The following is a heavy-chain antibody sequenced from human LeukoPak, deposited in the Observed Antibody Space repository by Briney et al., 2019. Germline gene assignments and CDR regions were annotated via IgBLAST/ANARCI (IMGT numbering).Heavy chain of an antibody. CDR3: AKGGSITAAGLVWVRPNDY. J-gene: IGHJ4*02. CDR2: ISGSGGST. Sequence: ETLSLTCAVYGGSFSGYYWSWIRQPPGKGLEWVSAISGSGGSTYYADSVKGRFTISRDNSKNTMYLQMNSLRAEDTAVDYCAKGGSITAAGLVWVRPNDYWGQGTLVTVSS. CDR1: GGSFSGYY. D-gene: IGHD6-13*01. V-gene: IGHV3-23*01.